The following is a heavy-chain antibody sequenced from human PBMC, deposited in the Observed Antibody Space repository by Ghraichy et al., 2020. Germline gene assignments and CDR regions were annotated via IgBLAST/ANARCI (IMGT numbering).Heavy chain of an antibody. J-gene: IGHJ6*03. V-gene: IGHV4-30-4*07. D-gene: IGHD3-10*01. CDR2: IYYSGST. Sequence: SETLSLTCAVSGGSISSGGYSWSWIRQPPGKGLEWIGYIYYSGSTYYNPSLKSRVTISVDTSKNQFSLKLSSVTAADTAVYYCARLRVRGVYYYMDVWGKGTTVTVSS. CDR1: GGSISSGGYS. CDR3: ARLRVRGVYYYMDV.